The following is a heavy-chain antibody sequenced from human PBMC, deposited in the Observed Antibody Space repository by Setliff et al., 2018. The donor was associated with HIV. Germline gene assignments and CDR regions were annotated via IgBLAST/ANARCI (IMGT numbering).Heavy chain of an antibody. CDR1: GDSITSHY. CDR2: IYSSGRT. Sequence: PSETLSLTCTVSGDSITSHYWSWIRQPAGKGLEWIGRIYSSGRTTYNPSLKSRFTMSIDTSKNQFSLKLTSVTAADTAVYYCARRIDNSGSFPDKNWFDTWGQGSLVTVSS. J-gene: IGHJ5*02. CDR3: ARRIDNSGSFPDKNWFDT. D-gene: IGHD3-10*01. V-gene: IGHV4-4*07.